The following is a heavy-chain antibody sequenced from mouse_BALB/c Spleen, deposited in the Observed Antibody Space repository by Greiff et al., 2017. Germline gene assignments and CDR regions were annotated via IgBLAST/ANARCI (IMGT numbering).Heavy chain of an antibody. CDR3: ASGGNYPFAY. D-gene: IGHD2-1*01. V-gene: IGHV1S34*01. CDR2: ISCYNGAT. J-gene: IGHJ3*01. Sequence: LVKTGASVKISCKASGYSFTGYYMPWVKQSHGKSLEWIGYISCYNGATSYNQKFKGKATFTVDTSSSTAYMQFNSLTSEDSAVYYCASGGNYPFAYWGQGTLVTVSA. CDR1: GYSFTGYY.